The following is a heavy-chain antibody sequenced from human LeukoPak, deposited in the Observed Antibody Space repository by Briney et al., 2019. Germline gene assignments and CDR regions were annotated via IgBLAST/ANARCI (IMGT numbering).Heavy chain of an antibody. V-gene: IGHV4-59*01. CDR2: IYYSGST. D-gene: IGHD6-13*01. CDR1: GGSFSGYY. J-gene: IGHJ4*02. Sequence: SETLSLTCAVYGGSFSGYYWSWVRQPPGKGLEWIGYIYYSGSTNYNPSLKSRVTISVDTSKNQFSLKLSSVTAADTAVYYCARYSSSWSFFDYWGQGTLVTVSS. CDR3: ARYSSSWSFFDY.